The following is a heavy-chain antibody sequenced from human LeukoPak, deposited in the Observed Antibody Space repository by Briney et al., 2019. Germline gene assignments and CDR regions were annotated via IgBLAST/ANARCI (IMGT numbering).Heavy chain of an antibody. CDR3: ARRTKEYDFDY. D-gene: IGHD2-2*01. CDR1: GGSISSYY. Sequence: SETLSLTWTVSGGSISSYYWSWIRQPRGKGLEWIGYIYYSGSTNYNPSLKSRVTISVDTSKNQFSLKLNSVTAADTAVYYCARRTKEYDFDYRGQGTLVTVSS. CDR2: IYYSGST. V-gene: IGHV4-59*08. J-gene: IGHJ4*02.